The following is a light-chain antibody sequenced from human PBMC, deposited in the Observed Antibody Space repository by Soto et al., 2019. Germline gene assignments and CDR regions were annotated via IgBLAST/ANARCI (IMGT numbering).Light chain of an antibody. Sequence: DILMTKSPLSLPVTPGEPPSISCRSSQSLLHSNGYNYLDWYLQKPGQSPQLLIYLGSNRASGVPDRFSGSGSGTDFTLKISRVEAEDVGVYYCMQPLQSWTFGQGTKVAIK. CDR2: LGS. V-gene: IGKV2-28*01. J-gene: IGKJ1*01. CDR1: QSLLHSNGYNY. CDR3: MQPLQSWT.